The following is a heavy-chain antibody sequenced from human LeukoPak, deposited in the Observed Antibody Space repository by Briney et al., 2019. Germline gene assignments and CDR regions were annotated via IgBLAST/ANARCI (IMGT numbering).Heavy chain of an antibody. V-gene: IGHV1-2*06. D-gene: IGHD4/OR15-4a*01. J-gene: IGHJ4*02. CDR3: TTEDMVVTSLTFDY. Sequence: ASVKVSCKASGYTFTGYYMRWVRQAPGQGLEWMGRINPNSGGTNYAQKFQGRVTMTRDTSISTAYMELSRLRPDDTAVYYCTTEDMVVTSLTFDYWGQGTLVTVSS. CDR2: INPNSGGT. CDR1: GYTFTGYY.